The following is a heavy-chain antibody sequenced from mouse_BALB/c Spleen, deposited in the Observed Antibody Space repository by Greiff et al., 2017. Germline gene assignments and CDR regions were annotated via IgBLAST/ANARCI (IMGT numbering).Heavy chain of an antibody. Sequence: EVQGVESGGGLVKPGGSLKLSCAASGFTFSSYAMSWVRQTPEKRLEWVATISSGGSYTYYPDSVKGRFTISRDNAKNTLYLQMSSLRSEDTAMYYCARIGNYAMDYWGQGTSVTVSS. J-gene: IGHJ4*01. CDR2: ISSGGSYT. CDR1: GFTFSSYA. CDR3: ARIGNYAMDY. V-gene: IGHV5-9-3*01. D-gene: IGHD1-1*02.